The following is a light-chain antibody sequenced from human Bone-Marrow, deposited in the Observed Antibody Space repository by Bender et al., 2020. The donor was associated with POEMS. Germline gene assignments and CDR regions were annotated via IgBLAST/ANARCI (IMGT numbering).Light chain of an antibody. V-gene: IGLV2-14*02. CDR2: EVT. CDR3: NSYTGSSTLV. CDR1: YSDVGSYYL. J-gene: IGLJ2*01. Sequence: QSALTQPASVSGSPGQSITISCTGTYSDVGSYYLVSWYQHHPGNAPKLIIYEVTKRPSGVSNRFSGSKTGNTASLTVSGLQPEDEAVYYCNSYTGSSTLVFGGGTKVTVL.